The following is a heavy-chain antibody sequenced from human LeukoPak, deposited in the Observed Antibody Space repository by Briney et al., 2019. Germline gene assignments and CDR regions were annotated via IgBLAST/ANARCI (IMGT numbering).Heavy chain of an antibody. Sequence: SETLSLTCTVSGGSISSGGYYWSWIRQHPGKGLEWIGYIYYSGSTYYNPSLKSRVTISVDTSKNQFSLKLSSVTAADTAVYYCARGGIVGAPDYWGQGTLVTVSS. J-gene: IGHJ4*02. CDR3: ARGGIVGAPDY. CDR1: GGSISSGGYY. V-gene: IGHV4-31*03. CDR2: IYYSGST. D-gene: IGHD1-26*01.